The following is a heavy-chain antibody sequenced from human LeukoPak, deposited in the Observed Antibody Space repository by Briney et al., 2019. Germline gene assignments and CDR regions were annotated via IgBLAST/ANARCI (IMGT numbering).Heavy chain of an antibody. CDR2: ISSSGSTI. D-gene: IGHD7-27*01. V-gene: IGHV3-48*03. J-gene: IGHJ4*02. Sequence: GGSLRLSCAASGFTFSSYEMNWVRQAPGKGLEWVSYISSSGSTIYYADSVKGRFTISKDNAKNSLYLQMNSLRVEDTAVYYCARDLAWGAFDYWGQGTLVTVSS. CDR1: GFTFSSYE. CDR3: ARDLAWGAFDY.